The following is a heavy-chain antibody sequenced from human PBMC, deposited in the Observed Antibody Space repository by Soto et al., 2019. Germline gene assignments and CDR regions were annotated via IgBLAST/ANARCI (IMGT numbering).Heavy chain of an antibody. CDR1: GYTFTSYD. CDR2: MNPNSGNT. D-gene: IGHD2-8*01. V-gene: IGHV1-8*02. J-gene: IGHJ4*02. Sequence: QVQLVQSGAEVKKPGASVKVSCKASGYTFTSYDIHWVRQATGQGLEWMGWMNPNSGNTGYAQKFQGRVPMTRNTSISTAYMALSRLRSRDTAVYPCARGLYYRQDWGQGTLVTVSS. CDR3: ARGLYYRQD.